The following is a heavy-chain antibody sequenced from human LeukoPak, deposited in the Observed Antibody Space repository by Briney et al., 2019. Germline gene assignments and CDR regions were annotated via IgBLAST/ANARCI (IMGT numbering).Heavy chain of an antibody. Sequence: SETLSLTCTVSGGSISTYYWNWIRQAPGKGLEWIGYIYYSGSTKYNPSLKSRVTISIDTSKNQFTLNLSSVTAADTAVYYCARDSATTSAYAPLDFWGQGTVVTVSS. V-gene: IGHV4-59*01. CDR3: ARDSATTSAYAPLDF. J-gene: IGHJ3*01. CDR1: GGSISTYY. CDR2: IYYSGST. D-gene: IGHD1-1*01.